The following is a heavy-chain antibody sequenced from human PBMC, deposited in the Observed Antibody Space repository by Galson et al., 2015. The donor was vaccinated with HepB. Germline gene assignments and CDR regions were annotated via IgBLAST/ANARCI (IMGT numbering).Heavy chain of an antibody. D-gene: IGHD2-8*02. V-gene: IGHV6-1*01. CDR3: ARVSGAIYYYGMDV. CDR1: GDSVSSHSAA. Sequence: CAISGDSVSSHSAAWNWIRHSPSRGLEWLGRTYYRAKWYTDYGVSVKSRITINPDTSKNQFSLQLTSVTPEDTAVYYCARVSGAIYYYGMDVWGQGTTVTVSS. CDR2: TYYRAKWYT. J-gene: IGHJ6*02.